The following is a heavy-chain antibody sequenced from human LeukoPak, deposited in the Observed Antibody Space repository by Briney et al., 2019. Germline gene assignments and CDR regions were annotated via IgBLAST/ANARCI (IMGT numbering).Heavy chain of an antibody. V-gene: IGHV3-23*01. D-gene: IGHD1-26*01. CDR2: IGDRGEAT. CDR3: AKDRRGGSYYAGNLDI. CDR1: GFTFSSYS. J-gene: IGHJ3*02. Sequence: GESLRLSCAPSGFTFSSYSMSWVRQAPGKGLEGVSCIGDRGEATYYADSVKGRFTISRDNSKNTLYVQMNSLRVEDTAVYYCAKDRRGGSYYAGNLDIWGQGTMVTVSS.